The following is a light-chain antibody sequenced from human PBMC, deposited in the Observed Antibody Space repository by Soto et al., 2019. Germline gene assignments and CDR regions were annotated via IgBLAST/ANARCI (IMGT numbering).Light chain of an antibody. CDR2: GAS. CDR3: EEYGSSPLT. CDR1: QSVSSSY. Sequence: EIVLTQSPGTLSLSPGERATLSCRASQSVSSSYLAWYQQKPGQAPRLLIYGASSMATGIPDRFSGSGSGTDFTLTMSRLEPEDFAVYYCEEYGSSPLTFGGGAKVEIK. J-gene: IGKJ4*01. V-gene: IGKV3-20*01.